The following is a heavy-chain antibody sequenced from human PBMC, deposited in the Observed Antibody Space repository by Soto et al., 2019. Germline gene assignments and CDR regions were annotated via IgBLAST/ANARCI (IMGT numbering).Heavy chain of an antibody. J-gene: IGHJ4*02. CDR3: ASPGGPGGPYYFDY. V-gene: IGHV1-2*04. D-gene: IGHD1-26*01. CDR2: INPNSGGT. Sequence: ASVKVSCKASGYTFTGYYMHWVRQAPGQGLEWMGWINPNSGGTNYAQKFQGWVTMTRDTSISTAYMELSRLRSDDTAVYYCASPGGPGGPYYFDYWGQGTLVTVSS. CDR1: GYTFTGYY.